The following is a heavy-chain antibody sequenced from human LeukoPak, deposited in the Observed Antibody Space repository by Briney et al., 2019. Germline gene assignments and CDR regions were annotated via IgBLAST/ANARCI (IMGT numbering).Heavy chain of an antibody. CDR1: GYTLTELS. Sequence: ASVNVSCKVSGYTLTELSMHWVRQAPGKGLEWIGGFYPEDGETIYEQKFQGRVTMTEDTSTDTAYMELSSLRSEDTAVYYCATPRDGYNQFDYWGQGTLVTVSS. CDR2: FYPEDGET. D-gene: IGHD5-24*01. V-gene: IGHV1-24*01. J-gene: IGHJ4*02. CDR3: ATPRDGYNQFDY.